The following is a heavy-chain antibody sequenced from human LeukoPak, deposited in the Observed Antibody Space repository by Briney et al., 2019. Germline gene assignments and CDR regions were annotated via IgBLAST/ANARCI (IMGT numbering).Heavy chain of an antibody. CDR3: AKDLGSGSYYNVFDY. J-gene: IGHJ4*02. CDR2: ISWNSGSI. CDR1: GFTFDDYA. V-gene: IGHV3-9*01. Sequence: GGSLRLSCAASGFTFDDYAMHWVRQAPGKGLEWVGGISWNSGSIGYADSVKGRFTISRDNAKNSLYLQMNSLRAEDTALYYCAKDLGSGSYYNVFDYWGQGTLVTVSS. D-gene: IGHD3-10*01.